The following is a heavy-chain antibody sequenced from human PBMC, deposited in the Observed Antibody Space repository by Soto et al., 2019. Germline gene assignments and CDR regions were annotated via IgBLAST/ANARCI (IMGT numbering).Heavy chain of an antibody. Sequence: QVQLVQSGAELKEPGDSVRVSCEASGYTFTAYYIHWVRQAPGQGLEWMGWINPRVGATSYAQDFQGRVSMTRDTSISTVYMELSRPTSDDTAIYYCARNMDYYYGPGSGNGHGFWGQGTTVTVFS. J-gene: IGHJ6*02. CDR3: ARNMDYYYGPGSGNGHGF. CDR1: GYTFTAYY. V-gene: IGHV1-2*02. D-gene: IGHD3-10*01. CDR2: INPRVGAT.